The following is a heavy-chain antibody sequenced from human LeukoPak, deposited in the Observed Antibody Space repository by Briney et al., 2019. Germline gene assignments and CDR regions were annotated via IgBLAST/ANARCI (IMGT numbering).Heavy chain of an antibody. Sequence: PSETLSLTCSVSGGSISTYYWSWIRQPAGKGLEWIAQIHTSGSTNFNPSLKSRVSISMDTPNNQFSLMISSVTAADTAFYYCAGRGLSTGWTFDYWGHGTLVTVSS. J-gene: IGHJ4*01. CDR2: IHTSGST. CDR1: GGSISTYY. CDR3: AGRGLSTGWTFDY. V-gene: IGHV4-4*07. D-gene: IGHD6-19*01.